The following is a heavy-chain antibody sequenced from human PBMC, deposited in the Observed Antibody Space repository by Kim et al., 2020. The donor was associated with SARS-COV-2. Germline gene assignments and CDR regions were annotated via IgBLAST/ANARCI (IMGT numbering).Heavy chain of an antibody. CDR2: ISGDGGST. CDR1: GFTFDDYA. D-gene: IGHD6-13*01. V-gene: IGHV3-43*02. Sequence: GGSLRLSCAASGFTFDDYAMYWVRQAPGKGLEWVSLISGDGGSTYYADSVKGRFTISRDNSKNSLYLQMNSLRTEDTALYYCAKDMFGGVAAAAYYYYYGMDVWGQGTTVTVSS. J-gene: IGHJ6*02. CDR3: AKDMFGGVAAAAYYYYYGMDV.